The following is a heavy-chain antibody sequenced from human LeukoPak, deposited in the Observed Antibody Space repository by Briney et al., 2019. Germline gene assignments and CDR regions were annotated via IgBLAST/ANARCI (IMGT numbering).Heavy chain of an antibody. V-gene: IGHV1-24*01. D-gene: IGHD4-11*01. CDR1: GYTLTELS. J-gene: IGHJ4*02. Sequence: ASVKVSCKVSGYTLTELSMHWVRQAPGKGLEGRGGFDPEDGETIYAQKFQGRVTMTEDTSTDTAYMELSSLRSEDTAVYYCATPHYSNYGLLLFDYWGQGTLVTVSS. CDR3: ATPHYSNYGLLLFDY. CDR2: FDPEDGET.